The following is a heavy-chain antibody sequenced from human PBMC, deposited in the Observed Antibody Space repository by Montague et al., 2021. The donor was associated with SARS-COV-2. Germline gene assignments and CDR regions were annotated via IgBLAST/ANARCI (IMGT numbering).Heavy chain of an antibody. J-gene: IGHJ4*02. CDR1: GASVASGNLY. Sequence: SETLSLTCTVSGASVASGNLYWSWIRQPPGKGLEWIGYMYYTGHTNYNPSLESRVTMPVDPSKNQFSLTLTSVTAAGTAVYYCARSRANVPSRPGFDYWGQGALVTVSS. CDR2: MYYTGHT. V-gene: IGHV4-61*01. CDR3: ARSRANVPSRPGFDY. D-gene: IGHD6-6*01.